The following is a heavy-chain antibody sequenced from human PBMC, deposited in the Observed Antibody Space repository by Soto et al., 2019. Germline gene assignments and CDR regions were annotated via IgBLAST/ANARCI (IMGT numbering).Heavy chain of an antibody. D-gene: IGHD2-15*01. CDR3: ARRGYCSGGSCYGPKFDY. J-gene: IGHJ4*02. CDR2: INSDGSST. CDR1: GFTFSSYW. V-gene: IGHV3-74*01. Sequence: EVQLVESGGGLVQPGGSLRLSCAASGFTFSSYWMHWVRQAPGKGLVWVSRINSDGSSTSYADSVKGRFTISRDNAKNRLYLQMNSLRAENRAVDYCARRGYCSGGSCYGPKFDYWGQGTLVTVSS.